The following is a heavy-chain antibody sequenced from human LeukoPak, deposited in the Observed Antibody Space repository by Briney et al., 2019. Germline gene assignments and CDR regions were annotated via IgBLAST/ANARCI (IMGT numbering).Heavy chain of an antibody. V-gene: IGHV3-7*01. J-gene: IGHJ4*02. CDR2: IKPDGSEK. CDR1: GFTFSSYW. D-gene: IGHD6-19*01. Sequence: GGSLRLSCAASGFTFSSYWMSWVRQAPGKGLEWVANIKPDGSEKDYVDSVKGRFTISRDNAKNSLSLQMNSLRAEDTAMYYCSRNRGWFNFDYWGQGTLVTVSS. CDR3: SRNRGWFNFDY.